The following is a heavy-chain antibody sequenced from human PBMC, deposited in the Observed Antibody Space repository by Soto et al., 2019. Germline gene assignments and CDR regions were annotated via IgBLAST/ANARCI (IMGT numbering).Heavy chain of an antibody. D-gene: IGHD6-13*01. CDR1: GFTFSGSS. CDR2: IRGKTDTYAT. V-gene: IGHV3-73*01. Sequence: LRLSCAASGFTFSGSSMHWVRQASGKGLEWVGRIRGKTDTYATAYAAPVRGRFTISRDDSKNTAYLQMNSLKTEDTAVYFCTKRIGAYAMDGRGQGTTVTVSS. J-gene: IGHJ6*02. CDR3: TKRIGAYAMDG.